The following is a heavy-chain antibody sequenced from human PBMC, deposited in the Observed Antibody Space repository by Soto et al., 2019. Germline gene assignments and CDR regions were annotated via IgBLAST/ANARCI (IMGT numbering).Heavy chain of an antibody. V-gene: IGHV3-21*01. CDR3: ARDWDTYGYGGFDY. CDR2: ISSSSSYM. Sequence: GGSLRLSCAASGFTFSSYSMNWVRQAPGKGLEWVSSISSSSSYMYYADSVKGRFTISRDNAKNSLYLQMNSLRAEDTAVYYCARDWDTYGYGGFDYWGQGTLVTVSS. J-gene: IGHJ4*02. D-gene: IGHD5-18*01. CDR1: GFTFSSYS.